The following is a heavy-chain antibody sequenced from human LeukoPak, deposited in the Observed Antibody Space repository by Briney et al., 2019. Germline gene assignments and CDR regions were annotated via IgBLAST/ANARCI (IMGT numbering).Heavy chain of an antibody. J-gene: IGHJ6*02. CDR1: GFTFSSYA. Sequence: GGSLRLSCAASGFTFSSYAMHWVRQAPGKGLEWVAVISYDGSNKYYGDSVKGRFTISRDNSKNTLYLQMNSLRAEDTAVYYCAKGGNDYYYYGMDVWGQGTTVTVSS. CDR2: ISYDGSNK. V-gene: IGHV3-30*04. D-gene: IGHD3-10*01. CDR3: AKGGNDYYYYGMDV.